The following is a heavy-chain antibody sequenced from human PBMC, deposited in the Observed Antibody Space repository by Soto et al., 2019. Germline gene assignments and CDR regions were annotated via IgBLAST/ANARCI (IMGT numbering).Heavy chain of an antibody. J-gene: IGHJ3*01. V-gene: IGHV4-4*08. CDR1: GGSISTYF. CDR2: ISDSGRN. D-gene: IGHD6-13*01. CDR3: ARDRMAADATEVAFDF. Sequence: QVQLQESGPGLVKPSETLSLTCTVSGGSISTYFWNWLRQPPGKGLEWIAYISDSGRNLYNPSLKSRVTLSLDASKNQFSLRLSSVTAADTAVYYCARDRMAADATEVAFDFWGQGTMVTVSS.